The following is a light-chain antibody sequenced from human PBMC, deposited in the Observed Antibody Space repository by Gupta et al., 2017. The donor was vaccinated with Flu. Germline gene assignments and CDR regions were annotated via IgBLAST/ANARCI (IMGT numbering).Light chain of an antibody. V-gene: IGLV2-23*02. CDR1: SSDL. CDR2: EVY. CDR3: WSYVADNVPV. J-gene: IGLJ2*01. Sequence: QSALTQPASVSGSPGQSITISCTGTSSDLVSWYQQHPGRAPTLIIYEVYKRPSGVSSRFFGSKSGNTASLTISGLQAEDEADYHCWSYVADNVPVFGGGTKLTVL.